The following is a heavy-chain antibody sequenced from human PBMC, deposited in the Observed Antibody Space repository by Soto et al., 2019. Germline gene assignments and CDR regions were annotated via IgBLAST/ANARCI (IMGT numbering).Heavy chain of an antibody. CDR1: GFTFNNYW. D-gene: IGHD3-10*01. V-gene: IGHV3-7*05. Sequence: EVQLVESGGALVQPGGSLRLSCAVSGFTFNNYWMSWVRQAPRKGLEWVANIKQDGNEKYYVDSVKGRFTISRDNAKNSLYLQMNSLRAEDTAVYYCTRITSLAGVYWGQGTLVTVSS. J-gene: IGHJ4*02. CDR3: TRITSLAGVY. CDR2: IKQDGNEK.